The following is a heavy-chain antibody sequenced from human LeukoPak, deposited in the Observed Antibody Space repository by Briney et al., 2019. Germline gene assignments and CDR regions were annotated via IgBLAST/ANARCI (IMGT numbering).Heavy chain of an antibody. J-gene: IGHJ4*02. CDR2: ISSSSSYI. Sequence: GGSLRLSCAASGFTFSSYSMNWVRQAPGKGLEWVSSISSSSSYIYYADSVKGRFTISRDNAKNSLYLQMNSLRAEDTAVYCCACCITGTTYPDYWGQGTLVTVSS. CDR1: GFTFSSYS. D-gene: IGHD1-20*01. CDR3: ACCITGTTYPDY. V-gene: IGHV3-21*01.